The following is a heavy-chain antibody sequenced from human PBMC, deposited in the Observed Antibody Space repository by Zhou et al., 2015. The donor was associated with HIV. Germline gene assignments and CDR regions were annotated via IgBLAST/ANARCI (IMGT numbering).Heavy chain of an antibody. J-gene: IGHJ6*02. CDR3: ARAYYDYVWGTYRYEDYYYYYGMDV. D-gene: IGHD3-16*02. V-gene: IGHV1-8*01. Sequence: QVQLVQSGAEVKKPAASVKVSCKASGYTFISYDINWVRQATGQGLEWMGWMNPNSGNTGYAQKFQGRVTMTRNTSISTAYMELSSLRSEDTAVYYCARAYYDYVWGTYRYEDYYYYYGMDVWGQGTTVTVSS. CDR1: GYTFISYD. CDR2: MNPNSGNT.